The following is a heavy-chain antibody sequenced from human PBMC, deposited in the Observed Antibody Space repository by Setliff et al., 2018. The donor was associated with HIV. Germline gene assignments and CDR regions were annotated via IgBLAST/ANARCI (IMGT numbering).Heavy chain of an antibody. CDR1: GDFISSGSYY. CDR3: ASRSSYVPLYFYYMDV. D-gene: IGHD3-16*01. Sequence: PSETLSLTCIVSGDFISSGSYYWTWIRQPAGKGLEWIGHIYTSGSTNYNPSLKSRVTISVDTSKNQFSLKLSSVTAADTAVYYCASRSSYVPLYFYYMDVWGKGTTVTVSS. V-gene: IGHV4-61*09. J-gene: IGHJ6*03. CDR2: IYTSGST.